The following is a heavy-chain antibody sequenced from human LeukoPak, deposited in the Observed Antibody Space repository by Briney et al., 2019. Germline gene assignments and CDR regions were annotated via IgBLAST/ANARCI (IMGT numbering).Heavy chain of an antibody. Sequence: GASVKVSCIASGYTFTAYYIHWVRQVPGQGLEWMGWINPNNGGTNYVQHRLIMTRDTSTSTVYMELIRLRSEDTAIYYCARDLWVKGGWPRYGMDVWGQGTTVTVSS. V-gene: IGHV1-2*02. J-gene: IGHJ6*02. CDR1: GYTFTAYY. CDR3: ARDLWVKGGWPRYGMDV. D-gene: IGHD6-19*01. CDR2: INPNNGGT.